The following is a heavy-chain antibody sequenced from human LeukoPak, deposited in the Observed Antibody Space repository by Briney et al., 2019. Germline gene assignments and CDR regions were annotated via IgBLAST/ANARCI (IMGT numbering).Heavy chain of an antibody. D-gene: IGHD4-17*01. Sequence: SETLSLTCTVSGGSISSYYWSWIRQPPGKGLEWIGYIYYSGSTNYNPSLKSRVTISVDTSKNQFSLKLSSVTAADTAVYYCASTKWGVAYGDLFDYWGQGTLVTVSS. J-gene: IGHJ4*02. CDR1: GGSISSYY. V-gene: IGHV4-59*01. CDR3: ASTKWGVAYGDLFDY. CDR2: IYYSGST.